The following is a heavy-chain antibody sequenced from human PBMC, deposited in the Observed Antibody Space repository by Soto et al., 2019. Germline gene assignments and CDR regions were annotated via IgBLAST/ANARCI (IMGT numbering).Heavy chain of an antibody. CDR2: IDKVGAES. V-gene: IGHV3-74*01. CDR1: EFTFSGRS. J-gene: IGHJ6*03. CDR3: ARGWFGPDV. D-gene: IGHD3-10*01. Sequence: EVQLVESGGGLVQPGGSLRLSCAASEFTFSGRSVHWVRQAPGKGLVWVSGIDKVGAESTYAASVKGRFTSSRDNAKTTVYLQMNSLRVEDTAVYYCARGWFGPDVWGKGTTVTVSS.